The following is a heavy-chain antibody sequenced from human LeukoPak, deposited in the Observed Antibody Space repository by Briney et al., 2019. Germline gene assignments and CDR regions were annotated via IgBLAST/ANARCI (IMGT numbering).Heavy chain of an antibody. CDR2: IYTSGST. D-gene: IGHD5-24*01. CDR3: ARARRDGYNMPLDY. CDR1: GGPISSYY. Sequence: SETLSLTCSVSGGPISSYYWSWIRQPAGKGLEWIGRIYTSGSTNYNPSLKSRVTMSGDTSKNQFSLKLSSVTAADTAVYYCARARRDGYNMPLDYWGQGTLVTVSS. V-gene: IGHV4-4*07. J-gene: IGHJ4*02.